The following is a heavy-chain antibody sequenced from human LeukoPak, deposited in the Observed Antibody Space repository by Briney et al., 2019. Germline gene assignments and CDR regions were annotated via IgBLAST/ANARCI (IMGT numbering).Heavy chain of an antibody. CDR2: IRYDGSNK. V-gene: IGHV3-30*02. CDR3: AKTNTPLYYYYMDV. J-gene: IGHJ6*03. CDR1: GFTFSSYA. Sequence: GGSLRLSCAASGFTFSSYALHWVRQAPGKGLEWVAFIRYDGSNKYYADSVKGRFTISRDNSKNTLYLQMNGLRAEDTAVYYCAKTNTPLYYYYMDVWGKGTTVTISS.